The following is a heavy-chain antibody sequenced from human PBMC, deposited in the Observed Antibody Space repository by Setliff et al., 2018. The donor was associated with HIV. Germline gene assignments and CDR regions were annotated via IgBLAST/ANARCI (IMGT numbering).Heavy chain of an antibody. CDR2: INESGSA. Sequence: SETLSLTCAVYGESFSGYYWSWIRQPPGKGLDWIGEINESGSANYIPSLKSRVTISVDISKKQFSLKLSSVTAADTAVYYCARGIPALGTSYYFDYWGQGTRVTVSS. V-gene: IGHV4-34*01. D-gene: IGHD6-13*01. CDR3: ARGIPALGTSYYFDY. J-gene: IGHJ4*02. CDR1: GESFSGYY.